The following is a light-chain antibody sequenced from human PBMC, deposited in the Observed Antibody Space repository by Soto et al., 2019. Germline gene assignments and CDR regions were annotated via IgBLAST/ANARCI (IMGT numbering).Light chain of an antibody. CDR3: QQYDMSPQT. CDR1: QDIRSE. CDR2: TAS. J-gene: IGKJ1*01. Sequence: AIQMTQSPSSLSAAVGDRVTITCRASQDIRSELGWYQQKPGKAPKVLIYTASTLQSGVPHRFSGSGSGTEFTLTISRVEPDDFGVYYCQQYDMSPQTFGLGSKVEIK. V-gene: IGKV1-6*01.